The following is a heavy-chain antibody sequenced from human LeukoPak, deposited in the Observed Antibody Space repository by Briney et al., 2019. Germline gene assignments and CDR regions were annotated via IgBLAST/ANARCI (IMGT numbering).Heavy chain of an antibody. Sequence: HAGGSLILSCAASGFIFSSNYMTWVRQAPGKGLEWVSAIFSGGSTYYADSVKGRVTISRDNSKNTLYLQMNNLRGEDTAVYYCARVGPTRSDFDYWGQGTLVTVSS. CDR2: IFSGGST. D-gene: IGHD1-26*01. J-gene: IGHJ4*02. CDR1: GFIFSSNY. V-gene: IGHV3-53*01. CDR3: ARVGPTRSDFDY.